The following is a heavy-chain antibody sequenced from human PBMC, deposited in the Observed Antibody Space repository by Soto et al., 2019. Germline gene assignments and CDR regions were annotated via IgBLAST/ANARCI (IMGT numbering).Heavy chain of an antibody. Sequence: SVKVSCKASGYTFTSYGISWVRQAPGQGLEWMGWISAYNGNTNYAQKLQGRVTMTTDTSTSTAYMELRSLRSEDTAVYYCARDYHYYDSSGYYRDYYYYGMDAWGQGTTVTVSS. CDR2: ISAYNGNT. J-gene: IGHJ6*02. V-gene: IGHV1-18*04. CDR3: ARDYHYYDSSGYYRDYYYYGMDA. D-gene: IGHD3-22*01. CDR1: GYTFTSYG.